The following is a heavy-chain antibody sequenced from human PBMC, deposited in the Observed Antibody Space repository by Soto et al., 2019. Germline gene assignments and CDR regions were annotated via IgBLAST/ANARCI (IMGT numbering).Heavy chain of an antibody. V-gene: IGHV1-18*01. CDR1: GYTFTSYG. D-gene: IGHD3-10*01. CDR3: AREDGSGSYYLRASDDYFDY. CDR2: ISAYKGNT. J-gene: IGHJ4*02. Sequence: QVQLVQSGAEVKKPGASVKVSCKASGYTFTSYGISWVRQAPGQGLEWMGWISAYKGNTNYAQKLQGRLTMTTDTPTNTACMELRSLSSVDPAVYYCAREDGSGSYYLRASDDYFDYWGQGTLVTVSS.